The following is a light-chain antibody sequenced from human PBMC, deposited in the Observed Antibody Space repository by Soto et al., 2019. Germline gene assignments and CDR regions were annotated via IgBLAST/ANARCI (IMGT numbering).Light chain of an antibody. Sequence: QSVLTQPPSVSGAPGQRVTISCTGSSSNIGAGYDVHWYQQLPGTAPKLLIYGNSNRPSGVPDRFSGSKSGTSASLAISGLRSEDEADYYCAAWDDSLSALFGGGTKLTVL. V-gene: IGLV1-40*01. CDR2: GNS. J-gene: IGLJ2*01. CDR3: AAWDDSLSAL. CDR1: SSNIGAGYD.